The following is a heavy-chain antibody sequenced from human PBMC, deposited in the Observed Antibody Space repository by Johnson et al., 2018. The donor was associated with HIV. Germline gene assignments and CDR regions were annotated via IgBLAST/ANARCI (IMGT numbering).Heavy chain of an antibody. D-gene: IGHD1-26*01. J-gene: IGHJ3*02. CDR3: ATLSGSYYAFDI. Sequence: QVQLMESGGGLIQPGGSLRLSCAASGFTFSSYGMHWVRQAPGKGLEWLAFIRYDGSNKYYADSVKGRFTISRDNSKFTLYLQMNSLRAEDTAVYYCATLSGSYYAFDIWGQGTMVTVSS. CDR1: GFTFSSYG. V-gene: IGHV3-30*02. CDR2: IRYDGSNK.